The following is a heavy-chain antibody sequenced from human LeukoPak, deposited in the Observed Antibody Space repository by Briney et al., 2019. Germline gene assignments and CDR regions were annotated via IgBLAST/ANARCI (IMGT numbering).Heavy chain of an antibody. Sequence: GGSLRLSCAASGFSLSTYALSWLRQAPGGGLEWVAAISGSGDKAYHADSVKGRFAISKDNSENRLSLQMDSLRAEDTAVYFCAKDTTAWWYHRAYMNVWGKGTTVTVSS. CDR1: GFSLSTYA. D-gene: IGHD2-15*01. CDR2: ISGSGDKA. V-gene: IGHV3-23*01. CDR3: AKDTTAWWYHRAYMNV. J-gene: IGHJ6*03.